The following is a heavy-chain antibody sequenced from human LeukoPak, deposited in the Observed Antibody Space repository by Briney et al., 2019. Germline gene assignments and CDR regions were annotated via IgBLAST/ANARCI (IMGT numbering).Heavy chain of an antibody. D-gene: IGHD5-12*01. V-gene: IGHV4-59*08. CDR3: ARQTSRGYSGFQFDY. J-gene: IGHJ4*02. CDR2: IYYSGST. Sequence: NPSETLSLTCTVSGGSISSYYWSWIRQPPGKGLEWLGYIYYSGSTNYNPSLKSRVTISVDTSKNQFSLKLSSVTAADTAVYYCARQTSRGYSGFQFDYWGQGTLVTVSS. CDR1: GGSISSYY.